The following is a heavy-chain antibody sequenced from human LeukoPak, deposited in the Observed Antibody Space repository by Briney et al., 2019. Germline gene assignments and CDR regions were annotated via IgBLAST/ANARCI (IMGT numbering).Heavy chain of an antibody. V-gene: IGHV4-59*01. CDR2: IYYSGST. J-gene: IGHJ4*02. D-gene: IGHD4-17*01. CDR1: GGSINNYY. CDR3: ARGTTVTNFAY. Sequence: SETLSLTCSVSGGSINNYYWSWIRQPPGKGLEWIGYIYYSGSTNYNPSLKSRVTISVDTSKNQFSLKLNSVTAADTAVYYRARGTTVTNFAYWGQGTLVTVSS.